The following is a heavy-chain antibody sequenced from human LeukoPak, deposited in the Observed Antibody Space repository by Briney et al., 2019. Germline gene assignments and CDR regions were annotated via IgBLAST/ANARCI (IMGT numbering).Heavy chain of an antibody. CDR2: ISWNSGSI. Sequence: GGSLRPSCAASGFTFDDYAMHWVRQAPGKGLEWVSGISWNSGSIGYADSVKGRFTISRDNAKNSLYLQMNRLRADDTAVYYCARELQLERLAFGKEGSAFDYWGQGTLVIVSS. J-gene: IGHJ4*02. CDR3: ARELQLERLAFGKEGSAFDY. D-gene: IGHD1-1*01. CDR1: GFTFDDYA. V-gene: IGHV3-9*01.